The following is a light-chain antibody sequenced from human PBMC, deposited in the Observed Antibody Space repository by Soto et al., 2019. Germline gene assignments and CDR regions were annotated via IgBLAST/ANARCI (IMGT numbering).Light chain of an antibody. Sequence: QSALTQPASVSGSPGQSITISCTGTSSDVGGYNYVSWYQQHPGKAPKLMIYEVSNRPSGVSNRFSGSKSGNTASLTISGLPAEDEADYYCSSYTSSSNPYVFGTGTKLTVL. CDR2: EVS. J-gene: IGLJ1*01. CDR3: SSYTSSSNPYV. CDR1: SSDVGGYNY. V-gene: IGLV2-14*01.